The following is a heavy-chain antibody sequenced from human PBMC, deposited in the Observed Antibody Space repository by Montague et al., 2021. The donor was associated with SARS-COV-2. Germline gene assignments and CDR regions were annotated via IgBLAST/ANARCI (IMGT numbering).Heavy chain of an antibody. V-gene: IGHV4-39*01. CDR3: ARSTVGTSHFDY. Sequence: SETLSLTCTVSGGSIFGNSFYWGWIRQSPGQGLEWIGNVLSSGSTFYNPSLRSRVTMSEDMSKNQFSLKLMSVTAADTAVYYCARSTVGTSHFDYWGQGTLVTVSS. CDR2: VLSSGST. J-gene: IGHJ4*02. CDR1: GGSIFGNSFY. D-gene: IGHD1-26*01.